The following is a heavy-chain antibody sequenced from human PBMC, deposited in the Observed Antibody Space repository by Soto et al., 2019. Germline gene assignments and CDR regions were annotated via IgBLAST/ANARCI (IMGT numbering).Heavy chain of an antibody. CDR3: AKRDVPHSTSNAYFYDH. V-gene: IGHV3-23*01. CDR2: ISVSVGST. Sequence: EVQLLQSGGGLVQPGGSLTLSCGVSEFPFAPSTMSWVRQAPGKGLEWVSTISVSVGSTYSADSVQGRFTVSSDISDNTLFLRMTSLTADDTAVYFCAKRDVPHSTSNAYFYDHWGRGVLVTVSS. D-gene: IGHD2-21*02. J-gene: IGHJ4*02. CDR1: EFPFAPST.